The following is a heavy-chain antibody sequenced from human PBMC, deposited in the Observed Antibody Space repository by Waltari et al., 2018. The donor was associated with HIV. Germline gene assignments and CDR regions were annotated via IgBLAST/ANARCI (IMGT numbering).Heavy chain of an antibody. V-gene: IGHV4-59*01. D-gene: IGHD2-15*01. CDR3: ARDKRDGGNHRAYFDY. J-gene: IGHJ4*02. Sequence: QVQLQESGPGLVKPSETLYLTCTVSGGSISSYYWSWIRQPPGKGLEWIGYIYDSGSTNYNPSLKSRVTISVDTSKNQFSLKLSSVTAADTAVYYCARDKRDGGNHRAYFDYWGQGSLVTVSS. CDR2: IYDSGST. CDR1: GGSISSYY.